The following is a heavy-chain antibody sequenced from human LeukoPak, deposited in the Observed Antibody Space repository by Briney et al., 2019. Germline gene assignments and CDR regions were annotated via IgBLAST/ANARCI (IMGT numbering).Heavy chain of an antibody. V-gene: IGHV4-59*11. CDR1: GGSISSHY. Sequence: SETLSLTCIVSGGSISSHYWSWIRQPPGKGLEWIGYIYYSGSTNYNPSLKSRVTISVDTSKNQFSLKLSSVTAADTAVYYCAREDYGDYVFDYWGQGTLVTVSS. CDR2: IYYSGST. D-gene: IGHD4-17*01. J-gene: IGHJ4*02. CDR3: AREDYGDYVFDY.